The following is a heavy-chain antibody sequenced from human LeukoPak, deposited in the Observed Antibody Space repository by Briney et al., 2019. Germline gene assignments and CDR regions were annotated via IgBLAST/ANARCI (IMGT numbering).Heavy chain of an antibody. CDR2: ISGSGGST. D-gene: IGHD3-16*01. CDR3: AKGYYDYVWGSYYFDY. Sequence: GGSLRLSCAASGFTFSSYAMSWVRQAPGKGLEWVSAISGSGGSTYYAGSVKGRFTISRDNSRDTLYLQMNSLRAEDTAVYYCAKGYYDYVWGSYYFDYWGQGTLVTVSS. V-gene: IGHV3-23*01. CDR1: GFTFSSYA. J-gene: IGHJ4*02.